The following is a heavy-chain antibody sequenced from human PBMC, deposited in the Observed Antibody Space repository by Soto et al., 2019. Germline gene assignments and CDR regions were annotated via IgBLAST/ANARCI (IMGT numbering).Heavy chain of an antibody. V-gene: IGHV1-69*13. Sequence: SVKISCKASGGTFTSYSISWLRQAPGQGLEWMGGIIPTVGTAIYAHKFQDRGTITAAESTITAYMELSSLRSEATSVNYCARDLPTVTRKRVNYYYYGMDVWGQGTTVTVSS. D-gene: IGHD4-17*01. CDR1: GGTFTSYS. CDR3: ARDLPTVTRKRVNYYYYGMDV. CDR2: IIPTVGTA. J-gene: IGHJ6*02.